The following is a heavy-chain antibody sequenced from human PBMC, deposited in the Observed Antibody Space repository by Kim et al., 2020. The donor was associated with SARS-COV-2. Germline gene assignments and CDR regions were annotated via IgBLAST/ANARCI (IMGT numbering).Heavy chain of an antibody. D-gene: IGHD6-6*01. J-gene: IGHJ6*03. CDR2: IIPIFGTA. CDR1: GGTFSSYA. V-gene: IGHV1-69*13. CDR3: ARRGEQLVAVGDLDYYYMDV. Sequence: ASVKVSCKASGGTFSSYAISWVRQAPGQGLEWMGGIIPIFGTANYAQKFQGRVTITADESMSTAYMELSSLRSEDTAVYYCARRGEQLVAVGDLDYYYMDVWGKGTTVTVSS.